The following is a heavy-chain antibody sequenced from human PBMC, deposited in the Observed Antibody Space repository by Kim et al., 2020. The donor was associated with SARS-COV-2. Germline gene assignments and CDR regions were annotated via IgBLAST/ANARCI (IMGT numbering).Heavy chain of an antibody. J-gene: IGHJ4*02. V-gene: IGHV4-34*01. D-gene: IGHD6-13*01. CDR3: ARGRIAAAGTVCYSDY. CDR1: GGSFSGYY. CDR2: INHSGST. Sequence: SETLSLTCAVYGGSFSGYYWSWIRQPPGKGLEWIGEINHSGSTNYNPSLKSRVTISVDTSKNQFSLKLSSVTAADTAVYYCARGRIAAAGTVCYSDYWGQGTLVTVSS.